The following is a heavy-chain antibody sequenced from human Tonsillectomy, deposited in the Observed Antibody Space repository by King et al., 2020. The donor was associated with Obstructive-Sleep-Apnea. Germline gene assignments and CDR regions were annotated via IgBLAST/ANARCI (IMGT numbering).Heavy chain of an antibody. J-gene: IGHJ4*02. V-gene: IGHV5-51*01. CDR2: IYPGDSDT. CDR3: ARRAAYCGGDCYNNDY. D-gene: IGHD2-21*02. Sequence: QLVQSGAEVKKPGESLKISCKGSGYSFTSYWIGWVRQMPGKGLEWMGIIYPGDSDTSYSPSFQGQVTISADKSISTAYLQWCSLTASDTAMYYCARRAAYCGGDCYNNDYWGQGTLVTVSS. CDR1: GYSFTSYW.